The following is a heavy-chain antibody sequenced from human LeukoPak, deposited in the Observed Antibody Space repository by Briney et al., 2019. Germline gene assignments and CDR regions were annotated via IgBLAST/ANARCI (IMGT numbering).Heavy chain of an antibody. D-gene: IGHD2/OR15-2a*01. J-gene: IGHJ6*02. Sequence: PGGSLRLSCPVSGFTFSSYAMSWVRQAPGRGLEWVSVISTSGESAYYADSVKGRFTISRDNSKNTLYLQMNSLRAEDTALYYCARSFLSADYYYAMDVWGQGTTVTVSS. CDR1: GFTFSSYA. CDR2: ISTSGESA. CDR3: ARSFLSADYYYAMDV. V-gene: IGHV3-23*01.